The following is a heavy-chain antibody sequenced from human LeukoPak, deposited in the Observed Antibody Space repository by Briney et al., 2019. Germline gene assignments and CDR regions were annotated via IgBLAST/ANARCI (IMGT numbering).Heavy chain of an antibody. Sequence: SLRLSCAASGFTFDDYAMHWVRQAPGKGLEWVSGIGWNSGSIGYADSVKGRFTISRDNAKNSLYLQMNSLRAEDMALYYCAKGGTGYSSSPIDYWGQGTLVTVSS. CDR3: AKGGTGYSSSPIDY. CDR1: GFTFDDYA. CDR2: IGWNSGSI. V-gene: IGHV3-9*03. D-gene: IGHD6-13*01. J-gene: IGHJ4*02.